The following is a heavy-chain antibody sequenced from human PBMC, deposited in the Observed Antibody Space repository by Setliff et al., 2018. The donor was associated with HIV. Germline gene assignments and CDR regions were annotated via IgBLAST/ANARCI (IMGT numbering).Heavy chain of an antibody. J-gene: IGHJ4*02. CDR3: TRGRSMPTLTT. Sequence: SSETLSLTCAVYGGSFSGYYWSWIRQPPGKGLEWIGEINHSGSTNYNMSLWSRVTISLDASRNQFSLELISVTAADTAVYYCTRGRSMPTLTTWGQGALVTVSS. CDR2: INHSGST. V-gene: IGHV4-34*01. D-gene: IGHD3-22*01. CDR1: GGSFSGYY.